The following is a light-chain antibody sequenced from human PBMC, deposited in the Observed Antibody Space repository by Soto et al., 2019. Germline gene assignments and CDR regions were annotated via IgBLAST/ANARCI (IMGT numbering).Light chain of an antibody. CDR2: GAS. V-gene: IGKV3-15*01. CDR3: QQYKNWPSWT. Sequence: EIVMTQSPATLSVSPGERATLSCRASQSVSSNLAWYQQKPGQAPRLLIYGASTRATGVPARFSGSGSGTEFTLTISSLQSEDFAVYYCQQYKNWPSWTFGQGTKVENK. J-gene: IGKJ1*01. CDR1: QSVSSN.